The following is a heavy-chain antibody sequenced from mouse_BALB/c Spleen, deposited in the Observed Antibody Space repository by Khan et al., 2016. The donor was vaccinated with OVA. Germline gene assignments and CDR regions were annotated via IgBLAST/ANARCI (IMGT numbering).Heavy chain of an antibody. Sequence: QVQLKQSGGELVRPGTSVKLSCKTSGYIFTSYWIHWVKQRSGQGLEWIARIYPGTDNTYYNENFKDKATLTADKSSSTVYLQLSSLKSEDSAVFFCAREEALDYFDYWSQGTTLTVSS. J-gene: IGHJ2*01. CDR3: AREEALDYFDY. CDR2: IYPGTDNT. V-gene: IGHV1-76*01. D-gene: IGHD3-2*02. CDR1: GYIFTSYW.